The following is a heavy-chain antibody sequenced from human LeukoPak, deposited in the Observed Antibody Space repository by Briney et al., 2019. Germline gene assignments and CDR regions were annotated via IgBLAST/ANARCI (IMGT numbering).Heavy chain of an antibody. V-gene: IGHV3-23*01. CDR2: IGGSGAST. CDR1: GFTFSSYA. Sequence: PGGSLRLSCAASGFTFSSYAMTWVRQAPGKGLEWVASIGGSGASTYFADPLKGRFTVSRDDSKNTFYLQLNSPRDEDTAIYYCVRSNIVVVAAAGDIWGQGTLVTVSS. CDR3: VRSNIVVVAAAGDI. D-gene: IGHD2-15*01. J-gene: IGHJ3*02.